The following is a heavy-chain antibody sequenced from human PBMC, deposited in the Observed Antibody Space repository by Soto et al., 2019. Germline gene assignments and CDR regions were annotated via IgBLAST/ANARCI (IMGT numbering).Heavy chain of an antibody. CDR1: GGTFSSYA. J-gene: IGHJ4*02. CDR2: IIPIFGTA. V-gene: IGHV1-69*12. CDR3: XXXXXXXXKFDY. Sequence: QVQLVQSGAEVKKPGSSVKVSCKASGGTFSSYAISWVRQAPGQGLEWMGGIIPIFGTANYAQKFQGRVTITADESTSTAYMELSSLRSEDTAVXXCXXXXXXXXKFDYWGQGTLVTVSS.